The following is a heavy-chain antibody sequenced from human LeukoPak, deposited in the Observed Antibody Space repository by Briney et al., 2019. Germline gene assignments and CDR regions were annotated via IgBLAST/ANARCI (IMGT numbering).Heavy chain of an antibody. D-gene: IGHD4-17*01. CDR1: GGSISSGGYS. J-gene: IGHJ1*01. V-gene: IGHV4-30-2*01. Sequence: SETLSLTCAVSGGSISSGGYSWSWIRQPPGKGLEWIGYIYHSGSTYYNPSLKSRVTISVDRSKNQFSLKLSSVTAADTAVYYCARGGGTVTTGEYFQHWARAPWSPSPQ. CDR2: IYHSGST. CDR3: ARGGGTVTTGEYFQH.